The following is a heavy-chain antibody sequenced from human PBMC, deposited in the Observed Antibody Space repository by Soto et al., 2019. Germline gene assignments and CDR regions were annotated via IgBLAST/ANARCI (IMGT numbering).Heavy chain of an antibody. CDR1: GFTFTRYS. J-gene: IGHJ4*02. V-gene: IGHV3-21*01. CDR2: ISSTTNYI. CDR3: AREAAYLTSTFDY. Sequence: EVQLVESGGGLVKPGGSLRLSCAASGFTFTRYSMNWVRQAPGKGLEWVSSISSTTNYIYYADSMKGRFTVSRDNTKNSVYLEMNSLGAEARALQYCAREAAYLTSTFDYGGQGPLVTVSP.